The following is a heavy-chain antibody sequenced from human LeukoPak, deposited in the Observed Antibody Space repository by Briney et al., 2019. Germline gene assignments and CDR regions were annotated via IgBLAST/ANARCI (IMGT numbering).Heavy chain of an antibody. D-gene: IGHD3-3*02. CDR2: IYYSGDT. V-gene: IGHV4-39*07. CDR3: ARHTLSASVGPFDF. CDR1: GGSIRSTSYY. Sequence: PSETLSLTCIVSGGSIRSTSYYWGWIRQPPGKGLEWIGSIYYSGDTYYNPSLRSPVTISQDTSKNQFSLRLSSVTAADTAVYYCARHTLSASVGPFDFWGQGSLVTVSS. J-gene: IGHJ4*02.